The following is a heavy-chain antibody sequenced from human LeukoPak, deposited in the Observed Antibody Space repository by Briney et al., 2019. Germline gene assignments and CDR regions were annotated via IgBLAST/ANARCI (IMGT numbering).Heavy chain of an antibody. CDR3: ARGITIFGVVPIAAFDI. J-gene: IGHJ3*02. D-gene: IGHD3-3*01. V-gene: IGHV4-59*01. CDR2: IYYSGST. Sequence: SETLSLTCTVSGGSISSYYWSWIRQPPGKGLEWIGYIYYSGSTNYNPSLKSRVTISVDTSKNQFSLKLSSVTAADTAAYYCARGITIFGVVPIAAFDIWGQGTMVTVSS. CDR1: GGSISSYY.